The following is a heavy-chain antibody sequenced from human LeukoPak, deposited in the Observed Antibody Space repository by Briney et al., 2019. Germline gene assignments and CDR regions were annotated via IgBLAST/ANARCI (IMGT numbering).Heavy chain of an antibody. J-gene: IGHJ4*02. CDR1: GGSLSSSSYY. CDR3: ARLAWSTTDY. V-gene: IGHV3-48*01. Sequence: ETLSLTCTVSGGSLSSSSYYWGWVRQAPGTGLEWVSYISSRSSTIYYVDSVKGRFTISRDNAKNSLYLQLNSLRVEDTAVYYCARLAWSTTDYWGQGTLVTVSS. CDR2: ISSRSSTI. D-gene: IGHD3-3*01.